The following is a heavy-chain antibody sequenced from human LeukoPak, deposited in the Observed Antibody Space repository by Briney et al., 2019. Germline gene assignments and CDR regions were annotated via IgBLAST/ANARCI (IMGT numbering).Heavy chain of an antibody. CDR1: GGSISSGSYY. CDR2: IYTSGST. D-gene: IGHD6-13*01. CDR3: ARGRVSSSTWYSTYYYYFYMDV. Sequence: SETLSLTCTVSGGSISSGSYYWSWIRQPAGKGLEWIGRIYTSGSTNYNPSLKSRVTISVDTSKNQFSLKLSSVTAADTAVYFCARGRVSSSTWYSTYYYYFYMDVGGKGTTVTVSS. V-gene: IGHV4-61*02. J-gene: IGHJ6*03.